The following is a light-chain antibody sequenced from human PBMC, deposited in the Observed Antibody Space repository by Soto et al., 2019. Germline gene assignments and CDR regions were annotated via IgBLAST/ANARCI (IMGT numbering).Light chain of an antibody. V-gene: IGKV3-20*01. J-gene: IGKJ2*01. CDR2: GAS. Sequence: IVLTQSPGTLPLSPGERATLSCRASQSVSSSYLAWYQQKPGQAPRLLIYGASSRSTGIPDRFSGSGSGTDFTLTISRLEPEDFAVYYCQQYGSSPMYTVGQGNKLESK. CDR3: QQYGSSPMYT. CDR1: QSVSSSY.